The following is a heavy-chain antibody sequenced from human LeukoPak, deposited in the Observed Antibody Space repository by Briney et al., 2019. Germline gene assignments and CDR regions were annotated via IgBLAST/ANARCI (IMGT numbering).Heavy chain of an antibody. V-gene: IGHV7-4-1*02. CDR3: ARDVEIVLMVYARVGYNWFDP. J-gene: IGHJ5*02. CDR1: GYTFTSYA. D-gene: IGHD2-8*01. Sequence: ASVKVSCKASGYTFTSYAMNWVRQAPGQGLEWMGWINTNTGNPTYAQGFTRRFVFSLDTSVSTAYLQISSLKAEDTAVYYCARDVEIVLMVYARVGYNWFDPWGQGTLVTVSS. CDR2: INTNTGNP.